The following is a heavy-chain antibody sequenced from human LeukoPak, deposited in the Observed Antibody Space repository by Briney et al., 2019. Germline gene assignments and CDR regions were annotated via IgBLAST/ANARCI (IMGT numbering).Heavy chain of an antibody. D-gene: IGHD2-15*01. CDR2: INPNSGGT. J-gene: IGHJ4*02. CDR1: GYTYTGYY. CDR3: ARGPSGAAAGYLSGAFLNY. V-gene: IGHV1-2*02. Sequence: ASVKVSCKASGYTYTGYYLHWARQAAGQGLDWMGWINPNSGGTNYAQKLQGRVTMTRDTSITTAYLELSRLKSDDTAVYYCARGPSGAAAGYLSGAFLNYWGQGTLVTVSS.